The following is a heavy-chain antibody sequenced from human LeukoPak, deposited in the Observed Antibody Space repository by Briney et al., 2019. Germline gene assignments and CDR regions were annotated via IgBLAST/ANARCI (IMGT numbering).Heavy chain of an antibody. Sequence: ASVKVSCKASGHTFTSYGISWVRQAPGQGLEWMGWISAYNGNTNYAQKLQGRVTMTTDTSTSTAYMELRSLRSDDTAVYYCARDLYGYYNFDYWGQGTLVTVSS. V-gene: IGHV1-18*01. CDR3: ARDLYGYYNFDY. CDR1: GHTFTSYG. D-gene: IGHD3-22*01. J-gene: IGHJ4*02. CDR2: ISAYNGNT.